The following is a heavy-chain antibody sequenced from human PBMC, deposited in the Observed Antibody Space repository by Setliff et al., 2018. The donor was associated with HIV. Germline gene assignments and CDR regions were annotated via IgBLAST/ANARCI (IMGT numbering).Heavy chain of an antibody. CDR3: ATLPSRDMDV. V-gene: IGHV3-21*01. J-gene: IGHJ6*02. D-gene: IGHD3-10*01. CDR2: ISSSSYYI. Sequence: PGGSLRLSCAASGFTFSSYTMNWVRQAPGKGLEWVSSISSSSYYIYYADSVKGRFTISRDNAKNSLFLQMNSLRAEDTAVYYCATLPSRDMDVWGQGTTVTVSS. CDR1: GFTFSSYT.